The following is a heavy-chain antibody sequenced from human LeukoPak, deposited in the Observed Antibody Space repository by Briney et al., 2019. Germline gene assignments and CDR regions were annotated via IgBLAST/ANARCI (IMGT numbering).Heavy chain of an antibody. CDR2: IHPNNGGT. CDR3: ARGGYYDSSGNY. J-gene: IGHJ4*02. CDR1: GYTFTAYY. V-gene: IGHV1-2*06. Sequence: ASVKVSCKTCGYTFTAYYMHWVRQAPGQGLEWMGRIHPNNGGTDYAQKFQGRVTMTRDTSISTAYMELSSLRSDDTAVYYCARGGYYDSSGNYWGQGTLVTVSS. D-gene: IGHD3-22*01.